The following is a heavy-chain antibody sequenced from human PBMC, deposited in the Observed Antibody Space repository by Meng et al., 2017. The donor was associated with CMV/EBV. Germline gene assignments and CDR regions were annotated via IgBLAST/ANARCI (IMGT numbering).Heavy chain of an antibody. CDR1: GGSLSSSSYY. V-gene: IGHV4-39*07. Sequence: SETLSLTCTVSGGSLSSSSYYWGWIRQPPGKGLEWIGSIYYSGSTYYNPSLKSRVTISVDTSKNQFSLKLSSVTAADTAVYYCARGIIAAAASSVDYYYYGMDVWGQGTAVTVSS. D-gene: IGHD6-13*01. CDR2: IYYSGST. CDR3: ARGIIAAAASSVDYYYYGMDV. J-gene: IGHJ6*02.